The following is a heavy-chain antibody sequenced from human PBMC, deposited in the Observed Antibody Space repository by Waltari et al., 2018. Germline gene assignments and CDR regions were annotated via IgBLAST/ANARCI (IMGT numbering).Heavy chain of an antibody. CDR1: GFRFSDYW. V-gene: IGHV3-7*01. Sequence: VQVVESGGGLVKPGGSLSLSCAAPGFRFSDYWMSWVRQAPGKGLEWVANIIHDGSEKYYVDSVKGRFTISRDNAKNLLYLQINSLTVEDTAVYYCAASNWFDPWGQGTLVTVSS. J-gene: IGHJ5*02. CDR3: AASNWFDP. CDR2: IIHDGSEK.